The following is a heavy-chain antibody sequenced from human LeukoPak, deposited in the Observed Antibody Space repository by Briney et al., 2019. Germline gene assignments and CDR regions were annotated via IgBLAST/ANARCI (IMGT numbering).Heavy chain of an antibody. V-gene: IGHV3-23*01. CDR2: ISASGNST. J-gene: IGHJ6*02. Sequence: PGRSLRLSCAASGFTFSSYAMSWVRQAPGKGLEWLSPISASGNSTSYAHSVKGRFTISRDNSKNTLFLQMNSLRAEDTAVCYCAKHLSKYCYYAMDVWGQGTTVTVSS. CDR1: GFTFSSYA. CDR3: AKHLSKYCYYAMDV.